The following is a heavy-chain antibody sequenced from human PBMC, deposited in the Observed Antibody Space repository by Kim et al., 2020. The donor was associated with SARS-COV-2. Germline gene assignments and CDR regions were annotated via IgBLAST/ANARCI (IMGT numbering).Heavy chain of an antibody. CDR1: GFTFSSYS. Sequence: GGSLRLSCAASGFTFSSYSMSWVRQAPGKGLEWVSAISSSSSYIYYADSVKGRFTISRDNAKNTLYLQMNSLRAEDTAVYYCATASRYLTYGIDFWGPGT. D-gene: IGHD1-1*01. V-gene: IGHV3-21*01. CDR2: ISSSSSYI. CDR3: ATASRYLTYGIDF. J-gene: IGHJ6*02.